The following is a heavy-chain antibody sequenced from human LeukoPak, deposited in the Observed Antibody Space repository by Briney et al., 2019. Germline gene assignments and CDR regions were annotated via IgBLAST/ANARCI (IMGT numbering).Heavy chain of an antibody. Sequence: SETLSLTCTVSGGSISSYYWSWIRQPPGKGLEWIGYIYYSGSTNYNPSLKSRVTISVDTSKNQFSLKLSSVTAVDTAVYYCARDSRGAVTGAFDIWGQGTMVTVSS. D-gene: IGHD1-14*01. CDR2: IYYSGST. V-gene: IGHV4-59*01. CDR1: GGSISSYY. J-gene: IGHJ3*02. CDR3: ARDSRGAVTGAFDI.